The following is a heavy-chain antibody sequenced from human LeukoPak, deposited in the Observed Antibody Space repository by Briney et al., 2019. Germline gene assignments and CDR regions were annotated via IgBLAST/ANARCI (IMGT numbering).Heavy chain of an antibody. J-gene: IGHJ3*02. V-gene: IGHV1-2*02. CDR1: GYTFTGYY. CDR2: INPNSGGT. Sequence: GGSLRLSCAASGYTFTGYYMHWVRQAPGQGLEWMGWINPNSGGTNYAQKFQGRVAMTRDTSISTAYMELSRLRSDDTAVYYCAREFGEAAFDIWGQGTMVTVSS. CDR3: AREFGEAAFDI. D-gene: IGHD3-3*01.